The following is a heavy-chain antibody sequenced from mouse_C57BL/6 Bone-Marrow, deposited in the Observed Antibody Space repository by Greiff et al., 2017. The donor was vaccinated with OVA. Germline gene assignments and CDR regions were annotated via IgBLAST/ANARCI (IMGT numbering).Heavy chain of an antibody. CDR3: ARDLLCVGNWYFDV. D-gene: IGHD2-1*01. V-gene: IGHV1-76*01. CDR2: IYPGSGNT. CDR1: GYTFTDYY. J-gene: IGHJ1*03. Sequence: QVQLQQSGAELVRPGASVKLSCKASGYTFTDYYINWVKQRPGQGLEWIARIYPGSGNTYYNEKFKGKATLTAEKSSSTAYMQLSSLTSEDSAVYVCARDLLCVGNWYFDVWGTGTTVTVSS.